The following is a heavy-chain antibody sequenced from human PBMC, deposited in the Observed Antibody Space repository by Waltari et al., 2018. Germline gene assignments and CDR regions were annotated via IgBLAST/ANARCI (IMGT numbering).Heavy chain of an antibody. D-gene: IGHD3-10*01. CDR1: GGSFSGYY. CDR3: ARVGRITMVRGAPRWFDP. J-gene: IGHJ5*02. V-gene: IGHV4-34*01. Sequence: QVQLQQWGAGLLKPSETLSLTCAVYGGSFSGYYWSWIRQPPGKGLEWIGEINHSGSTTFNPSLKSRVTISGDTSKNQFSLKLSSVTAADTAVYYCARVGRITMVRGAPRWFDPWGQGTLVTVSS. CDR2: INHSGST.